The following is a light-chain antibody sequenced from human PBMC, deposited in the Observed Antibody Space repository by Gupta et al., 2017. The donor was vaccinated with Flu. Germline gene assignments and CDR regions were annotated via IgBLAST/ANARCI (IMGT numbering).Light chain of an antibody. Sequence: QSALTQPASVSGSPGQSITISCTGTSSDVGSYNLVSWYQQHPGKAPKLMIYEVTTRPSGVSDRFSGSKSGNTDSLTISGLQAEDEADYYCCSYAGSSTLVFGGGTKLTVL. CDR2: EVT. V-gene: IGLV2-23*02. CDR1: SSDVGSYNL. J-gene: IGLJ2*01. CDR3: CSYAGSSTLV.